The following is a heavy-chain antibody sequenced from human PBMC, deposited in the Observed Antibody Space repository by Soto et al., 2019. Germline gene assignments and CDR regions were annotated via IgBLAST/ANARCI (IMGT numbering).Heavy chain of an antibody. Sequence: PGGSLRLSCTTSGFPFITYGMHWVRQAPGKGLEWVAIWYDGSNKYYADSVKGRFTISRDNSKNTLYLQMNSLRAEDTALYYCARADCTGAYCYSWPFNYGVDVWGQGTTVTV. CDR2: WYDGSNK. CDR3: ARADCTGAYCYSWPFNYGVDV. CDR1: GFPFITYG. J-gene: IGHJ6*02. D-gene: IGHD2-15*01. V-gene: IGHV3-33*08.